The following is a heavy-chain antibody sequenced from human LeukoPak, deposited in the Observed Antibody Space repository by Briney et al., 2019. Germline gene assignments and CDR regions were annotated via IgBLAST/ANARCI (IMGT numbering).Heavy chain of an antibody. D-gene: IGHD5-18*01. CDR3: ARDDVDTAMVPTYYYGMDV. CDR1: GFTFSSYG. V-gene: IGHV3-33*01. Sequence: GGSLRLSCAASGFTFSSYGMHWVRQAPGKGLEWVAVIWYDGSNKYYADSVKGRFTISRDNSKNTLYLQMYSLRAEDTAVYYCARDDVDTAMVPTYYYGMDVWGQGTTVTVSS. J-gene: IGHJ6*02. CDR2: IWYDGSNK.